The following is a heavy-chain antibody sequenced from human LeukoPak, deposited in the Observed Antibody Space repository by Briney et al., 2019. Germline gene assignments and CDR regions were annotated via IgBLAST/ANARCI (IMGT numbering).Heavy chain of an antibody. Sequence: GGSLRLSCAASGFTFSSYEMNWVRQAPGRGLGWVSYISSSVSTIYYAYAVNGRFTISRDNATNSLYLQMNSLGAEDAAVYYCAGLGIPMIGGVWGKGTTVTISS. CDR3: AGLGIPMIGGV. CDR1: GFTFSSYE. V-gene: IGHV3-48*03. CDR2: ISSSVSTI. D-gene: IGHD3-10*02. J-gene: IGHJ6*04.